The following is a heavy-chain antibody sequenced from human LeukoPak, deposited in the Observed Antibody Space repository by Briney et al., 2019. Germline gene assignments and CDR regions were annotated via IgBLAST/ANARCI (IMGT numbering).Heavy chain of an antibody. D-gene: IGHD5-18*01. J-gene: IGHJ4*02. Sequence: ASVKVSCTASGYTLTGYYMHWVRQAPGQGLEWMGWINPSRGGTHYAQKFQGRVTMTRDTSLSTAYMELTWLRSDDTAVYYCAREKGGRGYQSTVHLDYWGQGTLVTVSS. CDR3: AREKGGRGYQSTVHLDY. V-gene: IGHV1-2*02. CDR1: GYTLTGYY. CDR2: INPSRGGT.